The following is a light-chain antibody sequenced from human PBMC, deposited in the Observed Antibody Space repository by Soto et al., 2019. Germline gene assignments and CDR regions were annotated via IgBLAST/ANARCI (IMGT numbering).Light chain of an antibody. CDR2: GAS. J-gene: IGKJ4*01. V-gene: IGKV3-15*01. CDR3: QQYNSWPFT. Sequence: EIVMAQSPATLSVSPGERVTLSCRASQSISNNLAWYQQKPGQAPRLLIYGASPRATGVPARFSGSGSGTEFALTIAGLQSEDSAVYYCQQYNSWPFTFGGGTTVEIK. CDR1: QSISNN.